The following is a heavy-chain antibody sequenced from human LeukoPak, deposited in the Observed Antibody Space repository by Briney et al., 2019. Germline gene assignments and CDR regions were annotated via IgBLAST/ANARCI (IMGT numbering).Heavy chain of an antibody. J-gene: IGHJ6*02. CDR1: GFTFSSYG. V-gene: IGHV3-30*02. D-gene: IGHD3-10*01. CDR3: ATWGWFASYYGMDV. Sequence: GGSLRLSCAASGFTFSSYGMHWVRQAPGKGLEWVTFIRYDGSNKYYTDSVKARFTISRDNSKNTLYLQMNSLRAEDTALYHCATWGWFASYYGMDVWGQGTTVTVSS. CDR2: IRYDGSNK.